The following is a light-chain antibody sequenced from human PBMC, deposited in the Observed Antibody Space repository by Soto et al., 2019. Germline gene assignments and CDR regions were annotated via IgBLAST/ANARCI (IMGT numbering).Light chain of an antibody. J-gene: IGKJ3*01. CDR2: AAS. CDR1: QGISTY. CDR3: QQFSSYPFT. V-gene: IGKV1-9*01. Sequence: DIQLTQSPAFLSASVGDRVTITCRASQGISTYLAWYQQKPGKAPNLLIYAASTLQSGVPSRFSGSGSGTEFTLTISSLQPEDLATYYCQQFSSYPFTFGPGAKVDIK.